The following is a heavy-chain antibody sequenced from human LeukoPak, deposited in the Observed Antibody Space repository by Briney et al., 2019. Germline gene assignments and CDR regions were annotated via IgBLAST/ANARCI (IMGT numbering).Heavy chain of an antibody. D-gene: IGHD2-21*01. CDR3: VREGWIVVLPSV. J-gene: IGHJ4*01. V-gene: IGHV3-7*01. CDR1: GYTFSTYW. Sequence: GGSLRLSRAASGYTFSTYWMSWVREAPAKALEFVDTIKQDGSEKYYVDSVKGRFTISRDNPKNSLYLQLNSLRADDAAIYYCVREGWIVVLPSVWGQGTLVTVS. CDR2: IKQDGSEK.